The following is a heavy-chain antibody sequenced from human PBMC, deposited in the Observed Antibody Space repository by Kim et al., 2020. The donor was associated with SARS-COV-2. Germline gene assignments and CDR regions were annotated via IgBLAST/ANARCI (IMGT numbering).Heavy chain of an antibody. CDR1: GFTFSSYA. J-gene: IGHJ3*02. CDR3: ARVSGGGRIPWGAFDI. CDR2: ISYDGSNK. D-gene: IGHD3-10*01. V-gene: IGHV3-30*04. Sequence: GGSLRLSCAASGFTFSSYAMHWVRQAPGKGLEWVAVISYDGSNKYYADSVKGRFTISRDNSKNTRYLQMNSLRAEDTAVYYCARVSGGGRIPWGAFDIWG.